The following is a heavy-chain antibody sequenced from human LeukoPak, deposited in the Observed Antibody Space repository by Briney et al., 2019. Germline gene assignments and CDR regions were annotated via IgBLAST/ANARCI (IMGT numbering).Heavy chain of an antibody. Sequence: RETLKISCKASGYIFSVYWIAWVRQMPGKSLGWMGIIYPGDSDSRYSPSFQGRVTFSADKSISTAYLQWTSLKASDTAIYYCARLRGPAAGLTDAFDMWGQGTKVTVSS. CDR3: ARLRGPAAGLTDAFDM. CDR2: IYPGDSDS. CDR1: GYIFSVYW. J-gene: IGHJ3*02. V-gene: IGHV5-51*01. D-gene: IGHD3-9*01.